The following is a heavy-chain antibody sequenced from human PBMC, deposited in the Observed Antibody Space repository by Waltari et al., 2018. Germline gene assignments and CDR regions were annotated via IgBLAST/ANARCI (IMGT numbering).Heavy chain of an antibody. Sequence: VQVLESGGGLVQPGGSLRLSCVASGFPFSSRAMSWFRQAPGQGMSWVATITGTGAGTYHADSVKGRFTISRDNSKNTMYLQMTSLTAEDTAEYYCALGSGMDVWGQGTTVTVSS. CDR2: ITGTGAGT. J-gene: IGHJ6*02. D-gene: IGHD3-10*01. V-gene: IGHV3-23*01. CDR3: ALGSGMDV. CDR1: GFPFSSRA.